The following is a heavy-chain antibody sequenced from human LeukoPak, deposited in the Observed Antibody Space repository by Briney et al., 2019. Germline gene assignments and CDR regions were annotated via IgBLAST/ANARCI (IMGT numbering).Heavy chain of an antibody. CDR3: ARGRWWELFYYFDY. CDR2: MNPNSGNT. V-gene: IGHV1-8*01. D-gene: IGHD1-26*01. J-gene: IGHJ4*02. CDR1: GYTFTSYD. Sequence: ASVTVSCTASGYTFTSYDINWVRQAPGRGLEWMGWMNPNSGNTGYAQKFQGRVTMTRNTSISTAYMELSSLRSEDTAVYYCARGRWWELFYYFDYWGQGTLVTVSS.